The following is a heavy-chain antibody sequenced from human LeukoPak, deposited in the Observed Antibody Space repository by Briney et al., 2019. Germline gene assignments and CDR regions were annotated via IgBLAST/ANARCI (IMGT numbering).Heavy chain of an antibody. J-gene: IGHJ4*02. D-gene: IGHD6-19*01. CDR3: AREGSQEYFDY. Sequence: SETLSLTCTVSGGSISSYYWSWIRQPPGKGLEWIGNIYYSGSTNYNPSLKSRVTISVDTSKNQFSLKLSSVTAADTAVYYCAREGSQEYFDYWGQGTLVTVSS. CDR1: GGSISSYY. V-gene: IGHV4-59*01. CDR2: IYYSGST.